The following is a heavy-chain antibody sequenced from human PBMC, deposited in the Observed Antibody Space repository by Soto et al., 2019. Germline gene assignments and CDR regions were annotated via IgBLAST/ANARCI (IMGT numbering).Heavy chain of an antibody. J-gene: IGHJ4*02. D-gene: IGHD3-22*01. CDR2: TYYNGNA. V-gene: IGHV4-39*01. CDR1: GGFIDRSNYY. Sequence: SETLSHPCTVSGGFIDRSNYYWDWIRQPPGKGLEWIGTTYYNGNAYYNPSLQSRVTMSVDTSKNQFSLKLISVTAADTAVYYCARHFVAVVIKGWGYWGQGTLVTVS. CDR3: ARHFVAVVIKGWGY.